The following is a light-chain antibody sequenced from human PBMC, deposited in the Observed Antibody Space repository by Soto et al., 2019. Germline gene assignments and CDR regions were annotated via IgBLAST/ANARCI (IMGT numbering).Light chain of an antibody. CDR2: KAS. CDR1: QTISSW. CDR3: QHYNSYSEA. J-gene: IGKJ1*01. Sequence: DIQMTQSASTLSGSVGDRVTITCRASQTISSWLAWYQQKPGKAPKLLIYKASTLKSGVPSRFSGSGSGTEFNLTISSLQTDDFATYYCQHYNSYSEAFGQGTKVDIK. V-gene: IGKV1-5*03.